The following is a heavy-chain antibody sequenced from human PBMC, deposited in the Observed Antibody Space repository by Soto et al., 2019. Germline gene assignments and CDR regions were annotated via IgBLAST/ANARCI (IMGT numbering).Heavy chain of an antibody. V-gene: IGHV1-2*02. Sequence: ASVKVSCKASGYTFTGYYMHWVRQAPGQGLEWMGWINPNSGGTNYAQKFQGRVTMTRDTSISTAYMELSRLGSDDTAVYYCARACGGDCYSTGFDYWGQGTLVTVSS. D-gene: IGHD2-21*02. CDR1: GYTFTGYY. J-gene: IGHJ4*02. CDR3: ARACGGDCYSTGFDY. CDR2: INPNSGGT.